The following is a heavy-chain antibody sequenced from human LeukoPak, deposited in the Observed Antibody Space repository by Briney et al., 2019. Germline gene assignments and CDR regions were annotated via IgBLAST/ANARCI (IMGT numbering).Heavy chain of an antibody. CDR2: INTNTGNP. V-gene: IGHV7-4-1*02. J-gene: IGHJ5*02. CDR3: ARGNRYSGYDLNWFDA. CDR1: GYTFTGYY. Sequence: ASVKVSCKASGYTFTGYYMHWVRQAPGQGLEWMGWINTNTGNPTYAQGFTGRFVFSLDTSVNTAYLQINSLKAEDTAVYYCARGNRYSGYDLNWFDAWGQGTLDTVSS. D-gene: IGHD5-12*01.